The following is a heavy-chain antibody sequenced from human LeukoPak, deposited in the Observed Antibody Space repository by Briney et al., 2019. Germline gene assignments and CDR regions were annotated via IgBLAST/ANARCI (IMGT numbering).Heavy chain of an antibody. V-gene: IGHV3-21*01. D-gene: IGHD3-10*01. CDR2: ISSSSSYI. CDR1: GFTLSSYS. Sequence: GGSLRPSCAASGFTLSSYSMNWVRQAPGKGLEWVSSISSSSSYIYYADSVKGRFTISRDNAKNSLYLQMNSLRAEDTAVYYCARATPSGSGSYYAEFDYWGQGTLVTVSS. J-gene: IGHJ4*02. CDR3: ARATPSGSGSYYAEFDY.